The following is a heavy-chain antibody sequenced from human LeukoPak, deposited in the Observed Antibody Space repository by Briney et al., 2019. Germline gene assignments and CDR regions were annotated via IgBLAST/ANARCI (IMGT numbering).Heavy chain of an antibody. CDR1: GFTFSSFA. CDR3: SRGGYGDYNNWFDP. Sequence: GGSLRLSCAASGFTFSSFAMHWVRQAPGKGLEWVADIWYNGSNKYYAESVKGQFTISRDNSKNTLYLQMNSLRAEDTAVYYCSRGGYGDYNNWFDPWGRGTLVIVSS. V-gene: IGHV3-33*01. D-gene: IGHD4-17*01. J-gene: IGHJ5*02. CDR2: IWYNGSNK.